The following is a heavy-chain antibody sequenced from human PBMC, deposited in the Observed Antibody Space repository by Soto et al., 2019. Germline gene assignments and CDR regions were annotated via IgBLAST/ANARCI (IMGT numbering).Heavy chain of an antibody. J-gene: IGHJ5*02. CDR1: GFTFSKFV. D-gene: IGHD2-2*01. CDR3: AREEYCRSTSCYASGPNCFDP. V-gene: IGHV3-74*01. Sequence: PGGSLRLSCAASGFTFSKFVMRWVRQTPGKGLVWVSRINSDGSSTSYADSVKGRFTISRDNAKNTLYLQMNSLRAEDTAVYYCAREEYCRSTSCYASGPNCFDPWGQGTQVP. CDR2: INSDGSST.